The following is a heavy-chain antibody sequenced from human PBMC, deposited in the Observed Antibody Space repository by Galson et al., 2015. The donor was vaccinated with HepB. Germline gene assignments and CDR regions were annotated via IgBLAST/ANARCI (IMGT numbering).Heavy chain of an antibody. CDR3: AGHSNYDSSDYFYIDY. D-gene: IGHD3-22*01. CDR2: IIPMLGSS. V-gene: IGHV1-69*13. Sequence: SVKVSCKASGGTFSSHAISWLRQAPGQGLEWMGGIIPMLGSSKDAQRFLDRVTISADESTSTAYLELSSLRPEDTAVYYCAGHSNYDSSDYFYIDYWGQGTLVTVSS. J-gene: IGHJ4*02. CDR1: GGTFSSHA.